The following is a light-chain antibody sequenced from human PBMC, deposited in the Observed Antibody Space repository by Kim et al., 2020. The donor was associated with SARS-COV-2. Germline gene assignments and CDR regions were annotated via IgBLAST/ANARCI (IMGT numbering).Light chain of an antibody. CDR2: QNT. CDR3: QAWDSSTNYV. Sequence: SYELTQPPSVSVSPGQTASITCSGDKLGDKYACWYQQKPGQSPLLVIYQNTKRPSGIPERFSGSNSGNTATLTISGTQAMDEADYYCQAWDSSTNYVFGT. CDR1: KLGDKY. V-gene: IGLV3-1*01. J-gene: IGLJ1*01.